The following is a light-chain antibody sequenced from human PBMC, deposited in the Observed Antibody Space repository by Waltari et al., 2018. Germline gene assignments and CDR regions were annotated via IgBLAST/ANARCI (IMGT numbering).Light chain of an antibody. CDR1: QRMSSY. CDR3: QQTYSNFRT. J-gene: IGKJ1*01. Sequence: DIQMTQSPSSPSASVGDSVTIACRASQRMSSYLNWYQQKPGQAPKLLIYAASSLESGVPSRFSGSGFGTDFTLTINSLQPEDFAVYYCQQTYSNFRTFGQGTKVDVK. CDR2: AAS. V-gene: IGKV1-39*01.